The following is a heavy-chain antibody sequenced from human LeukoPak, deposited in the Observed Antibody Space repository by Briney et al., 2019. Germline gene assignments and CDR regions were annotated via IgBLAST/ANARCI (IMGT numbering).Heavy chain of an antibody. CDR2: IYHSGST. CDR1: GGSISSSNW. V-gene: IGHV4-4*02. D-gene: IGHD3-16*01. J-gene: IGHJ4*02. CDR3: ARDLEGGHDD. Sequence: SGTLSLTCAVSGGSISSSNWWSWVRQPPGKGLEWIGEIYHSGSTNYNSPLKSRVTISVDTSKNQFSLKLSSVTAAATAVYYCARDLEGGHDDWGQATLVTVSS.